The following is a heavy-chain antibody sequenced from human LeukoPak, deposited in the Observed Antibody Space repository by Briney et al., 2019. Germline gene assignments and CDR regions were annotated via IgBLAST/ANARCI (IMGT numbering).Heavy chain of an antibody. V-gene: IGHV3-30*18. CDR1: GSTFSSYG. CDR2: ISYDGSNK. Sequence: QSGGSLRLSCAASGSTFSSYGMHWVRQAPGKGLEWVAVISYDGSNKYYADSVKGRFTISRDNSKNTLYLQMNSLRAEDTAVYYCAKDGNDYTYYFDYWGQGTLVTVSS. CDR3: AKDGNDYTYYFDY. D-gene: IGHD4-11*01. J-gene: IGHJ4*02.